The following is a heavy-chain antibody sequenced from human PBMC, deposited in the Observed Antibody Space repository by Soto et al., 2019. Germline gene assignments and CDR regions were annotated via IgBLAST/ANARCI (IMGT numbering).Heavy chain of an antibody. V-gene: IGHV1-69*01. CDR1: GCPLISYA. Sequence: SVKVACKASGCPLISYAIIWVRQSPGQGLEWMGGIIPIFGTANYAQKFQGRVTITADESTSTAYMELSSLRSEGTAVYYCASSVAGNGYYYYYGMEVWGQGTTVTVSS. J-gene: IGHJ6*02. CDR3: ASSVAGNGYYYYYGMEV. CDR2: IIPIFGTA. D-gene: IGHD6-19*01.